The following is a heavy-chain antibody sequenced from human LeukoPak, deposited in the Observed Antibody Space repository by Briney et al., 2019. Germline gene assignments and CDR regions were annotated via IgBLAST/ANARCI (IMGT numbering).Heavy chain of an antibody. J-gene: IGHJ4*02. Sequence: PSETLSLTCTVSGGSIISHYWSWIRQPPGKGLEWIGYIYYSGSTNYNPSLKSRVTISVDMSKNQFSLNLSTVTAADTAVYYCARDRPYCSSTSCYNFDYWGQGTLVTVSS. CDR1: GGSIISHY. CDR2: IYYSGST. V-gene: IGHV4-59*11. D-gene: IGHD2-2*02. CDR3: ARDRPYCSSTSCYNFDY.